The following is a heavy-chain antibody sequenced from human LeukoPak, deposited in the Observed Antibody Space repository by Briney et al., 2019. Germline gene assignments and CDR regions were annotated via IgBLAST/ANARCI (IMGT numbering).Heavy chain of an antibody. D-gene: IGHD6-19*01. CDR1: GFPFSSYA. Sequence: PGRSLRLSCAASGFPFSSYAMHWVRQAPGKGLEWVAVISYDGSNKYYADSVKGRFTISRDNSKNTLYLQMNSLRAEDTAVYYCARSDSSGWYVWGQGTLVTVSS. J-gene: IGHJ4*02. V-gene: IGHV3-30*04. CDR3: ARSDSSGWYV. CDR2: ISYDGSNK.